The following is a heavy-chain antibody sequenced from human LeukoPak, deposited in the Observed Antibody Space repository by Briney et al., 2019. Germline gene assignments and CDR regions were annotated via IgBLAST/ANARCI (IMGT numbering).Heavy chain of an antibody. V-gene: IGHV1-3*01. CDR2: INAGNGNT. Sequence: ASVKVSCKASGYTFTSYAMHWVRQAPGQRLEWMGWINAGNGNTKCSQKFQGRVTITRDTSASTAYMELSSLRSEDTAVYYCARERGRTLGYCSSTSCSHWFDPWGQGTLVTVSS. D-gene: IGHD2-2*01. CDR1: GYTFTSYA. CDR3: ARERGRTLGYCSSTSCSHWFDP. J-gene: IGHJ5*02.